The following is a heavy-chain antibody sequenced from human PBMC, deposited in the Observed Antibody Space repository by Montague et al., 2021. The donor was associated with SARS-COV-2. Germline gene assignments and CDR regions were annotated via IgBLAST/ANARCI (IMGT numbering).Heavy chain of an antibody. V-gene: IGHV4-39*01. J-gene: IGHJ4*02. CDR2: VYYSGYT. Sequence: SETLSLTCTASGDSVSSSDHYWGWIRQPPGKGLEWLGIVYYSGYTYYXPSFKGRVTISIDASKNQFSLKLNSLTATDTAIYHCARRRLREDYFDFWGQGTLLTVSS. CDR1: GDSVSSSDHY. D-gene: IGHD4-17*01. CDR3: ARRRLREDYFDF.